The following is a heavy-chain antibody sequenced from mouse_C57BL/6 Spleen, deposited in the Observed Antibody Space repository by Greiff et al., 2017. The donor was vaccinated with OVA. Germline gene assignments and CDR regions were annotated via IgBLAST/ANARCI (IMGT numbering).Heavy chain of an antibody. Sequence: EVQVVESGGGLVQPGGSLSLSCAASGFTFTDYYMSWVRQPPGKALEWLGFIRNKANGYTTEYSASVKGRFTISRDNSQSILYLQMNALRAEDSATYYCASSSTDAWFAYWGQGTLVTVSA. CDR2: IRNKANGYTT. V-gene: IGHV7-3*01. D-gene: IGHD4-1*02. CDR1: GFTFTDYY. CDR3: ASSSTDAWFAY. J-gene: IGHJ3*01.